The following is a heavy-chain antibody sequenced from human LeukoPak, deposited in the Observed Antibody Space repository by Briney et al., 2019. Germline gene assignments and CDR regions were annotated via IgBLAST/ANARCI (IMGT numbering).Heavy chain of an antibody. Sequence: PSETLSLTCTVSGGSISSYYWSRIRQPAGKGLEWIGRIYTSGSTNYNPSLKSRVTMSVDTSKNQFSLKLSSVTAADTAVYYCARAREVRGYNWFDPWGQGTLVTAPS. CDR3: ARAREVRGYNWFDP. CDR2: IYTSGST. D-gene: IGHD3-10*01. CDR1: GGSISSYY. V-gene: IGHV4-4*07. J-gene: IGHJ5*02.